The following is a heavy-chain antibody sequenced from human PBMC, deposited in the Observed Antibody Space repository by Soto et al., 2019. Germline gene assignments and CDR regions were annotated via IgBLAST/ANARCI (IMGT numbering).Heavy chain of an antibody. D-gene: IGHD2-15*01. CDR2: VYYSGST. CDR3: ARATATPESYYYYGMDV. CDR1: GGSISSGGYY. Sequence: SETLSLTCTVSGGSISSGGYYWSWIRQHPGKGLEWIGYVYYSGSTYYNPSLKSRVTISVDTSKNQFSLKLSSVTAADTAVYYCARATATPESYYYYGMDVWGQGTTVTVSS. V-gene: IGHV4-31*03. J-gene: IGHJ6*02.